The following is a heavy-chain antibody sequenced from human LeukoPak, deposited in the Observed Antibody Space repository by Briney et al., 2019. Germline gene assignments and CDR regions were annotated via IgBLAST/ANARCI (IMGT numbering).Heavy chain of an antibody. Sequence: GGSLRLSCAASGFTFSSYAMHWVRQAPGKGLEWVAVISYDGSNKYYADSVKGRFTISRDNSKNTLYLQMNSLRAEDTAVYYCARGARTKPYSWSWYESRWFDPWGQGTLVTVSS. D-gene: IGHD6-13*01. CDR1: GFTFSSYA. J-gene: IGHJ5*02. V-gene: IGHV3-30*01. CDR3: ARGARTKPYSWSWYESRWFDP. CDR2: ISYDGSNK.